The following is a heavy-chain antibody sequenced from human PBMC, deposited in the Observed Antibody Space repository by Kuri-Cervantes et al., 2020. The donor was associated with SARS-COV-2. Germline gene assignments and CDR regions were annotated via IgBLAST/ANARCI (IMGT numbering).Heavy chain of an antibody. CDR1: GYSFTSYW. D-gene: IGHD3-10*01. CDR3: ARHPRFYGSGSYYVDY. J-gene: IGHJ4*02. Sequence: GGSLRLSCKGSGYSFTSYWIGWVRQMPGKGLEWMGIIYPGDSDTRYSPSFQGQVTISADKSISTAYLQWSSLKASDTAMYYCARHPRFYGSGSYYVDYWGQGTLVTVSS. CDR2: IYPGDSDT. V-gene: IGHV5-51*01.